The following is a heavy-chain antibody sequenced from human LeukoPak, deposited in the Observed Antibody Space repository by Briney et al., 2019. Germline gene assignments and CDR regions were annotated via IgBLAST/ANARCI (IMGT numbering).Heavy chain of an antibody. CDR2: ISGSGGST. V-gene: IGHV3-23*01. D-gene: IGHD1-26*01. CDR1: GFTFSNYA. J-gene: IGHJ4*02. Sequence: GGSLRLSCAASGFTFSNYAMSWVRQAPGKGLEWASAISGSGGSTYYADSVKGRFTISRDNSKNTLYLQMNSLRAEDTAVYYCAKDLGATADVFDYWGQGTLVTVSS. CDR3: AKDLGATADVFDY.